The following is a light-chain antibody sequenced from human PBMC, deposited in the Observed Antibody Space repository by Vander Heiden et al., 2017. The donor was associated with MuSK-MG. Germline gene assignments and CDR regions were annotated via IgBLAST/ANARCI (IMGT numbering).Light chain of an antibody. V-gene: IGKV3-20*01. J-gene: IGKJ4*01. CDR3: QQYGSEDNSLHA. Sequence: EIVLTQSPGTLSLSPGERATLSCRASQRVGSNYLAWYQQKPGQAPRLLIYGTSFRATGSPDRFSGSGYGKDCTLTISILDPEECEVYYCQQYGSEDNSLHAFGGGTKVEIK. CDR2: GTS. CDR1: QRVGSNY.